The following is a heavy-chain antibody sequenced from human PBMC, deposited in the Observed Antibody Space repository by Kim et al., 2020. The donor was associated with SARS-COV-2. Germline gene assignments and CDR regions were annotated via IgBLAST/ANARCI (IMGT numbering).Heavy chain of an antibody. Sequence: SVKVSCKASGGTFSSYAISWVRQAPGQGLEWMGGIIPIFGTANYAQKFQGRVTITADESTSTAYMELSSLRSEDTAVYYCARDNLPMTTVTRLGYWGQGTLVTVSS. CDR2: IIPIFGTA. D-gene: IGHD4-17*01. J-gene: IGHJ4*02. CDR3: ARDNLPMTTVTRLGY. V-gene: IGHV1-69*13. CDR1: GGTFSSYA.